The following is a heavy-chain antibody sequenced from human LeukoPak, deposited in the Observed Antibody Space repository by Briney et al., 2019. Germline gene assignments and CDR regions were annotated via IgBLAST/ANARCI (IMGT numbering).Heavy chain of an antibody. CDR3: ARSPQWALAFDY. CDR1: GFSLTTSGVS. CDR2: IYWSDDE. Sequence: NESGPTLVKPTQTLTLTCTFSGFSLTTSGVSVGRIRQPPGKPLEWLALIYWSDDERYRPSLKSRLTITKDTSKNQVVLTMTNMDPVDTATYYCARSPQWALAFDYWGQGTLVTVSS. J-gene: IGHJ4*02. D-gene: IGHD2-8*01. V-gene: IGHV2-5*01.